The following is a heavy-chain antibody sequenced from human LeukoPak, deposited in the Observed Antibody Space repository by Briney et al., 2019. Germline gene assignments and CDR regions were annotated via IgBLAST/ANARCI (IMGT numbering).Heavy chain of an antibody. CDR2: INHSGST. CDR1: GGSLSGYY. V-gene: IGHV4-34*01. CDR3: ARHTYYSSGSYYSPYYYYYYMDV. D-gene: IGHD3-10*01. J-gene: IGHJ6*03. Sequence: SETLSLTCAVYGGSLSGYYWSWIRQPPGKGLEWIGDINHSGSTNYNPSLKSRVTISVDTSNNQFSLNLSSLTAADTAVYYCARHTYYSSGSYYSPYYYYYYMDVWGRGTTVTISS.